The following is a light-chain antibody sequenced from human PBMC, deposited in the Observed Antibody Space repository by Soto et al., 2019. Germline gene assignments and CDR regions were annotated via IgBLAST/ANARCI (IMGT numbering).Light chain of an antibody. CDR2: GAL. CDR3: QQFNSYPIT. J-gene: IGKJ5*01. V-gene: IGKV3-20*01. Sequence: EIVWTQSPGALCLSPGEIATLSCRASQTVSSRFLAWYQQKPGQAPRLLSYGALSRATGIPDRFSGSGSGTDFTLTISRLEPEDFALYCCQQFNSYPITFGQGTRLEIK. CDR1: QTVSSRF.